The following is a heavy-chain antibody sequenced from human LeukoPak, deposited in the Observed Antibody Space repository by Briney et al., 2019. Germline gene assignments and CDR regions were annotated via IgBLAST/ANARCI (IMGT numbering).Heavy chain of an antibody. V-gene: IGHV3-20*04. CDR1: GFTFDDYG. CDR3: ARYGFYCSSTSCYIFDN. J-gene: IGHJ4*02. Sequence: GGSLRLSCAASGFTFDDYGMSWVRHAPGKGLEWVFGINWNGGTIGYADSVKGRFTISRDNAKNSLYLQMNSLRAEDTALYYCARYGFYCSSTSCYIFDNWGQGTLVTVSS. CDR2: INWNGGTI. D-gene: IGHD2-2*02.